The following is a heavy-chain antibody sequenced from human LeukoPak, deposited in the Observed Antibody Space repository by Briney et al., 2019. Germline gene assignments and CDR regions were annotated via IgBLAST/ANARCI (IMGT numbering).Heavy chain of an antibody. Sequence: SVKVSCKASGGTFSSYAISWVRQAPGQGLEWMGRIIPILGIANYAQKFQGRVTTTADKSTSTAYMELSSLRSEDTAVYYCARGQGQEDDYWGQGTLVTVSS. V-gene: IGHV1-69*04. CDR2: IIPILGIA. CDR3: ARGQGQEDDY. J-gene: IGHJ4*02. CDR1: GGTFSSYA.